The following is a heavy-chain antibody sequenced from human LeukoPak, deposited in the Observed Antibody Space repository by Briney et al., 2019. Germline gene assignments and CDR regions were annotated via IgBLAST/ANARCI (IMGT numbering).Heavy chain of an antibody. J-gene: IGHJ6*02. Sequence: GGSLRLSCAASGFTFSSYGMHWVRQAPGKGLEWVAVIRYDGSNKYYADSVKGRFTISRDNSKNTLYLQMNSLRAEDTAVYYCARGTDSSGWPYYYYYGMDVWGQGTTVTVSS. CDR1: GFTFSSYG. D-gene: IGHD6-19*01. CDR2: IRYDGSNK. V-gene: IGHV3-33*01. CDR3: ARGTDSSGWPYYYYYGMDV.